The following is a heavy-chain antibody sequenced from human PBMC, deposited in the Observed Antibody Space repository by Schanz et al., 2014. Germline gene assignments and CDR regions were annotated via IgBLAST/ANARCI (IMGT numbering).Heavy chain of an antibody. V-gene: IGHV1-18*01. CDR2: ISAYNGNT. CDR1: GYTFSDYG. CDR3: ARDRRRYCSTASCLHDNWFDP. J-gene: IGHJ5*02. Sequence: QVQLVQSGDEVKKPGASVKVSCKTSGYTFSDYGITWVRQAPGQGLEWMGWISAYNGNTNYAQKLQGRVTMTTDTSTGTAYMERRSLRSDDTAVYYCARDRRRYCSTASCLHDNWFDPWGQGTLVIVSS. D-gene: IGHD2-2*01.